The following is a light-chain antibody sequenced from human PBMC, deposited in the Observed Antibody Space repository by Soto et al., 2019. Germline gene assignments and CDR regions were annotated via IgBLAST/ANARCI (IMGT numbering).Light chain of an antibody. CDR3: QTWGTGIVV. CDR2: LNSDGSH. Sequence: QAVVTQSPSASASLGASVKLTCTLSSGHSSYAIAWHQQQPEKGPRYLMKLNSDGSHSQGDGIPDRFSGSSSGAERYLTISSRQSEEEADYYCQTWGTGIVVFGGGTKVTVL. V-gene: IGLV4-69*01. J-gene: IGLJ2*01. CDR1: SGHSSYA.